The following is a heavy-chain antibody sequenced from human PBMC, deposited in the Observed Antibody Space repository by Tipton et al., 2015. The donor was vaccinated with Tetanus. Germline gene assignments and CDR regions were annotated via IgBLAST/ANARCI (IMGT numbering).Heavy chain of an antibody. D-gene: IGHD1/OR15-1a*01. J-gene: IGHJ4*02. Sequence: TLSLTCAVSGGLLSTGGYSWGWIRQPPGQGLEWIGYVYHTGSTYYNPSLRGRVSISTVGSKNHVSLKLSSVTAADTAVYYCARANNEYPKKGPFDYWGQGARVIVSS. V-gene: IGHV4-30-2*01. CDR1: GGLLSTGGYS. CDR3: ARANNEYPKKGPFDY. CDR2: VYHTGST.